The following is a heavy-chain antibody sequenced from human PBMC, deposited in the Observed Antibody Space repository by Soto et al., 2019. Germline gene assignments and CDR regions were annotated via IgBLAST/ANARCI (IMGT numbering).Heavy chain of an antibody. CDR3: AGDFPPGSSGWYFGMDV. V-gene: IGHV1-46*04. CDR2: INPSGGSS. D-gene: IGHD6-19*01. J-gene: IGHJ6*02. Sequence: ASVKVSCKASGYTFTSYYMHWVRQAPGQGLEWMGIINPSGGSSSYAQKLQGRVTMTRDTSTSTVYMELSSLRSEDTAVYYCAGDFPPGSSGWYFGMDVWGQGTTVTVAS. CDR1: GYTFTSYY.